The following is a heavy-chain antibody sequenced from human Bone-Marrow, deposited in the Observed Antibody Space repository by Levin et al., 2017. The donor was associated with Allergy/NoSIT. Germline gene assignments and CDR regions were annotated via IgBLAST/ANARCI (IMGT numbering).Heavy chain of an antibody. CDR1: GFTFDDYA. CDR3: AKDTNPPRGSGEWLSDDAFDI. V-gene: IGHV3-9*01. Sequence: GGSLRLSCAASGFTFDDYAMHWVRQAPGKGLEWVSGISWNSGSIGYADSVKGRFTISRDNAKNSLYLQMNSLRAEDTALYYCAKDTNPPRGSGEWLSDDAFDIWGQGTMVTVSS. J-gene: IGHJ3*02. CDR2: ISWNSGSI. D-gene: IGHD3-3*01.